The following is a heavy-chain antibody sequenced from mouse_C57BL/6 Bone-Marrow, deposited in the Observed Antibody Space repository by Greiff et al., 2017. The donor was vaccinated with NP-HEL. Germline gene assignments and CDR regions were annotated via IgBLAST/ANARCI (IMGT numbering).Heavy chain of an antibody. CDR1: GYTFTSYW. Sequence: QVQLKESGAELVMPGASVKLSCKASGYTFTSYWMHWVKQRPGQGLEWIGEIDPSDSYTNYNQKFKGKSTLTVDKSSSTAYMQLSSLTSEDSAVYYCARSVYYYGSPLDYWGQGTTLTVSS. D-gene: IGHD1-1*01. CDR3: ARSVYYYGSPLDY. J-gene: IGHJ2*01. CDR2: IDPSDSYT. V-gene: IGHV1-69*01.